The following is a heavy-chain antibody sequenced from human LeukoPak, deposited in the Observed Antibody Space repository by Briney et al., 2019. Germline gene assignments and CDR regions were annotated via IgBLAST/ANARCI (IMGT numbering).Heavy chain of an antibody. CDR1: GFNFIDYS. V-gene: IGHV3-48*01. CDR3: ARDHRYAFDN. Sequence: GESLRLSCAASGFNFIDYSMNWVRPAPGKGLEWISYIGISSGNTKYADSVKGRFAISRDKARNSLYLQMNSLRVEDTAGYYCARDHRYAFDNWGHGTLVTVSS. J-gene: IGHJ4*01. D-gene: IGHD5-12*01. CDR2: IGISSGNT.